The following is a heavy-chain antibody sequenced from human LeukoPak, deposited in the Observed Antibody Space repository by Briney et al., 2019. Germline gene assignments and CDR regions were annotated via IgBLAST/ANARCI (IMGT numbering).Heavy chain of an antibody. CDR1: GFTFDDYA. V-gene: IGHV3-9*01. Sequence: QPGRSLRLSCAASGFTFDDYAMPWVRQAPGKGLEWVSGISWNSGSIGYADSVKGRFTISRDNAKNSLYLQMNSLRAEDTALYYCAKSSEVGADYYYYGMDVWGQGTTVTVSS. D-gene: IGHD1-26*01. CDR2: ISWNSGSI. J-gene: IGHJ6*02. CDR3: AKSSEVGADYYYYGMDV.